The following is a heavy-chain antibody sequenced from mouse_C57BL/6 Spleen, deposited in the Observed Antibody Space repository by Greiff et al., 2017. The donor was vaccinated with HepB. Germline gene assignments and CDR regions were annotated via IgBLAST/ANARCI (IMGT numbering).Heavy chain of an antibody. CDR1: GFTFSSYA. CDR2: ISSGGDYI. V-gene: IGHV5-9-1*02. CDR3: TREGVPYYYAMDY. J-gene: IGHJ4*01. Sequence: EVQGVESGEGLVKPGGSLKLSCAASGFTFSSYAMSWVRQTPEKRLEWVAYISSGGDYIYYADTVKGRFTISRDNARNTLYLQMSSLKSEDTAMYYCTREGVPYYYAMDYWGQGTSVTVSS. D-gene: IGHD3-3*01.